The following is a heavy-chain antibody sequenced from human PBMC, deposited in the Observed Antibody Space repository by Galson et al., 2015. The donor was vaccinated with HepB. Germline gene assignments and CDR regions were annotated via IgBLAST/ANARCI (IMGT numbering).Heavy chain of an antibody. CDR1: GGSFSGYY. V-gene: IGHV4-34*01. J-gene: IGHJ6*02. CDR3: ARRGWLRSPYYYYYGMDV. Sequence: SETLSLTCAVYGGSFSGYYWSWIRQPPGKGLEWIGEINHSGSTNYNPSLKSRVTISVDTSKNQFSLKLSSVTAADTAVYYCARRGWLRSPYYYYYGMDVWGQGTTVTVSS. D-gene: IGHD5-12*01. CDR2: INHSGST.